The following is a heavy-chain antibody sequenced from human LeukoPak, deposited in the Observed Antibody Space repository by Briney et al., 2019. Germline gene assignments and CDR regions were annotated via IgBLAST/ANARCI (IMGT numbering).Heavy chain of an antibody. CDR2: MNPNSGNT. D-gene: IGHD3/OR15-3a*01. CDR1: GYAFTSYD. V-gene: IGHV1-8*01. CDR3: ARDRDSDSNWFDP. Sequence: ASVKVSCKASGYAFTSYDINWVRQATGQGLEWMGGMNPNSGNTGYAQKFQGRVTMTRNTSISTAYMELSSLRSEDTAVYYCARDRDSDSNWFDPWGQGTLVTVSS. J-gene: IGHJ5*02.